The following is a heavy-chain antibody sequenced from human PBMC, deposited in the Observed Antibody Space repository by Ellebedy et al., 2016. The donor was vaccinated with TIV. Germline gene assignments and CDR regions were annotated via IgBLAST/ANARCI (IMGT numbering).Heavy chain of an antibody. J-gene: IGHJ4*02. CDR1: GFTFDDNT. V-gene: IGHV3-43*01. D-gene: IGHD2-8*02. Sequence: GESLKIFCAASGFTFDDNTMHWVRQAPGKGLEWVSLISWGGGTTHYVDSVKGRFTISSDNSKNSLYLQMNSLTTEDTAMYYCAKGYRWLPPDYWGQGTLVTVSS. CDR2: ISWGGGTT. CDR3: AKGYRWLPPDY.